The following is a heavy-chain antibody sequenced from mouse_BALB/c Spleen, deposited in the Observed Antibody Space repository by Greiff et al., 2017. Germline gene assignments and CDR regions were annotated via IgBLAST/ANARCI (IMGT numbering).Heavy chain of an antibody. J-gene: IGHJ3*01. CDR1: GYTFTSYW. D-gene: IGHD2-3*01. CDR3: LYDGYYEGFAY. CDR2: IDPSDSYT. V-gene: IGHV1S127*01. Sequence: QVQLQQPGAELVKPGASVKMSCKASGYTFTSYWMHWVKQRPGQGLEWIGTIDPSDSYTSYNQKFKGTATLTVDTSSSTAYMQLSSLTSEDSAVYYCLYDGYYEGFAYWGQGTLVTVSA.